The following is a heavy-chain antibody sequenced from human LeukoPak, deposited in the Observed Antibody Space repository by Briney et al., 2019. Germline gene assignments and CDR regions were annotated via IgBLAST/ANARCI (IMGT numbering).Heavy chain of an antibody. D-gene: IGHD2-15*01. V-gene: IGHV1-2*02. J-gene: IGHJ6*03. CDR1: GYTFTGYY. Sequence: GASVKVSCKASGYTFTGYYIHWVRQAPGQGLEWMGWINPNNGATNYAQKFQGRITMTRDTSITTAYMELSSLRSDDTAIYYCARDVVVVLGASRSNFYFYMGFWGKGTTVTVSS. CDR2: INPNNGAT. CDR3: ARDVVVVLGASRSNFYFYMGF.